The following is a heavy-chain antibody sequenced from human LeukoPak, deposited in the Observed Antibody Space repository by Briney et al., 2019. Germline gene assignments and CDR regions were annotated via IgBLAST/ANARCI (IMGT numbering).Heavy chain of an antibody. V-gene: IGHV1-69*13. CDR3: ATGWTQWLVHPLYYFDY. J-gene: IGHJ4*02. Sequence: ASVKVSCKASGGTFSSYAISWVRQAPGQGLEWMGGIIPIFGTANYAQKFQGRVTITADESTSTAYMELSSLRSEDTAVYYCATGWTQWLVHPLYYFDYWGQGTLVTVSS. D-gene: IGHD6-19*01. CDR2: IIPIFGTA. CDR1: GGTFSSYA.